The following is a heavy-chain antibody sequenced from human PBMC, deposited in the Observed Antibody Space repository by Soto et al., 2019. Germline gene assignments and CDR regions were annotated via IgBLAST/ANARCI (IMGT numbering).Heavy chain of an antibody. CDR3: ARHPLRWFGVYFDY. D-gene: IGHD3-10*01. Sequence: SEALSLTCTVSGGSISRYYWSWIRQPPGKGLEWIGYIYYSGSTNYNPSLKSRVTISVDTSKNQFSLKLSSVTAADTAVYYCARHPLRWFGVYFDYPGQGTLVTVSS. J-gene: IGHJ4*02. CDR2: IYYSGST. CDR1: GGSISRYY. V-gene: IGHV4-59*08.